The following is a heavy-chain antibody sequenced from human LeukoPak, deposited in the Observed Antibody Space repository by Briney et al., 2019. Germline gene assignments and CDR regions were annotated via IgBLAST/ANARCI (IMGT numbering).Heavy chain of an antibody. V-gene: IGHV3-21*01. CDR1: GFTFSSYA. CDR3: ARVSAGGGDFDY. CDR2: ISSSSSYI. D-gene: IGHD3-16*01. Sequence: GGSLRLSCAASGFTFSSYAMSWVRQAPGKGLEWVSSISSSSSYIYYADSVKGRFTISRDNAKNSLYLQMNSLRAEDTAVYYCARVSAGGGDFDYWGQGTLVTVSS. J-gene: IGHJ4*02.